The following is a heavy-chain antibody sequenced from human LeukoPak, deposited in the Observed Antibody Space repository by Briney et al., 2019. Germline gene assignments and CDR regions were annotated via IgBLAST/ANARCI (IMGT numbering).Heavy chain of an antibody. CDR3: AGVGLYCSSTSCYGRRGWFDP. V-gene: IGHV4-34*01. Sequence: SETLSLTCAVYGGSFSGYYWSWIRQPPGKGLEWIGEINHSGSTNYNPSLKSRVTISVDTSKNQFSLKLSSVTAADTAVYYCAGVGLYCSSTSCYGRRGWFDPWGQGTLVTVSS. CDR2: INHSGST. CDR1: GGSFSGYY. D-gene: IGHD2-2*01. J-gene: IGHJ5*02.